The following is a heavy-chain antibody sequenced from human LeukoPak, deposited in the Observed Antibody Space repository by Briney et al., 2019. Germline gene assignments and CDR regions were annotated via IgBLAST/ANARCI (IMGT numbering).Heavy chain of an antibody. V-gene: IGHV3-30*18. CDR2: ISYDGSNK. CDR3: AKSQLYYDFWSLPNDY. D-gene: IGHD3-3*01. CDR1: GFTFSNYG. Sequence: PGGSLRLSCAASGFTFSNYGMHWVRQAPGKGLEWVAIISYDGSNKYYADSVKGRFTISRDNSKNTLFLQMNSLRAEDTAVYYCAKSQLYYDFWSLPNDYWGQGTLVTVSS. J-gene: IGHJ4*02.